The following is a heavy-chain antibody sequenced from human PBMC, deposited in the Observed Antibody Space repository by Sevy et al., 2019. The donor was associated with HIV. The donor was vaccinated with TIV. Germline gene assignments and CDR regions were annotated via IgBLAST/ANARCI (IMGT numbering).Heavy chain of an antibody. D-gene: IGHD3-3*01. CDR3: ARRGFLERAGWTRGPRNWFDP. CDR1: GGSMRNFY. V-gene: IGHV4-59*13. Sequence: SETLSLTCSVSGGSMRNFYWSWIRQPPGKGLEWIGNIYYSGSTNYNPSLKSRVTMSVDTSKNQFSLKLSSVTAADTAVYYCARRGFLERAGWTRGPRNWFDPWGQGTLVTVSS. J-gene: IGHJ5*02. CDR2: IYYSGST.